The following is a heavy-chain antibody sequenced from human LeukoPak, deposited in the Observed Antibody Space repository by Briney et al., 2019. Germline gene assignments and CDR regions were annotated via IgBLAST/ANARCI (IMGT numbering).Heavy chain of an antibody. V-gene: IGHV3-30*03. J-gene: IGHJ3*02. Sequence: GRSLRLSCAASGFNLSNYDMHWVRQAPGKGLEWVAVISHDGSKKYYADSVKGRFTISRDNSKNTLYLQMSSLRSEDTAVYYCARGGSSSPADAFDIWGQGTMVTVSS. CDR1: GFNLSNYD. D-gene: IGHD6-13*01. CDR2: ISHDGSKK. CDR3: ARGGSSSPADAFDI.